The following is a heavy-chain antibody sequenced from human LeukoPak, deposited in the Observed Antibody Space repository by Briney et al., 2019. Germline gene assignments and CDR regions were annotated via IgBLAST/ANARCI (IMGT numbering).Heavy chain of an antibody. D-gene: IGHD3-10*01. V-gene: IGHV4-39*01. Sequence: SETLSLTCTVSGGSINSSSCYWGWIRQPPGKGLEWIGSIYYSGSTYYNPSLKSRVTISVDTSKNQFSLKLSSVTAADTAVYYCARLPAGSGSLSYFDYWGQGTLATVSS. CDR3: ARLPAGSGSLSYFDY. CDR1: GGSINSSSCY. J-gene: IGHJ4*02. CDR2: IYYSGST.